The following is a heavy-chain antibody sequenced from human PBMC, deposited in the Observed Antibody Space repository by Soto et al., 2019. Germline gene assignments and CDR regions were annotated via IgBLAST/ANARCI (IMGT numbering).Heavy chain of an antibody. V-gene: IGHV4-59*02. CDR2: AYYSGST. Sequence: SETLSLTCTVSGKSVSTFYWSWIRQPPGKGLEWIGHAYYSGSTNYDPSLKSRVTISVDMSKNQVSLRLTAVTAADTADYYCARGTDYTQIASYHYGMDVWGQGTSVTVSS. CDR3: ARGTDYTQIASYHYGMDV. D-gene: IGHD4-4*01. J-gene: IGHJ6*02. CDR1: GKSVSTFY.